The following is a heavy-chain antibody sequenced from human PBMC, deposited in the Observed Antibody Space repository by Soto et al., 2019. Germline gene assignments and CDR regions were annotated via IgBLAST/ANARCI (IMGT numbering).Heavy chain of an antibody. V-gene: IGHV1-18*01. CDR3: ARGGLFLEWLLYEGNWFDP. CDR2: ISAYNGNT. J-gene: IGHJ5*02. D-gene: IGHD3-3*01. CDR1: GYTFTSYG. Sequence: QVQLVQSGAEVKKPGASVKVSCKASGYTFTSYGISWVRQAPGQGLEWMGWISAYNGNTNYAQKLQGRDTKTTDTSTSTAYMDLRSLRSDDTAVYYCARGGLFLEWLLYEGNWFDPWGQGTLVTVSS.